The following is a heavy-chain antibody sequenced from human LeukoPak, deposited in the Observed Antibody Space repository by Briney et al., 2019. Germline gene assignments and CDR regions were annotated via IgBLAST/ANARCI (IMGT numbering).Heavy chain of an antibody. D-gene: IGHD2-8*02. CDR3: AKPYCTGGVCSYFDY. CDR1: GFTFSSYG. CDR2: ISYDGSNK. Sequence: GRSLRFSCAASGFTFSSYGMHWVRQAPGKGLEWAAVISYDGSNKYYADSVKGRFTISRDNSKNTLYLQMNSLRAEDTAVYYCAKPYCTGGVCSYFDYWGQGTLVTVSS. J-gene: IGHJ4*02. V-gene: IGHV3-30*18.